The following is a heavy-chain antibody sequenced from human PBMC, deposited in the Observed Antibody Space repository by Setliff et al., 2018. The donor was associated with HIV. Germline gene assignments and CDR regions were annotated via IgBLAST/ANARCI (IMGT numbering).Heavy chain of an antibody. V-gene: IGHV4-39*01. J-gene: IGHJ6*03. CDR2: IFYSGHT. D-gene: IGHD3-9*01. CDR3: ARQRDFDWLLQNYYYMDV. CDR1: GGSITRSSYY. Sequence: SETLSLTCTVSGGSITRSSYYWAWIRQPPGKGLEWIGNIFYSGHTYYNPSLRSRVTISVDTSKSQFSLRLSSVTAADTAVYYCARQRDFDWLLQNYYYMDVWGKGATVTVSS.